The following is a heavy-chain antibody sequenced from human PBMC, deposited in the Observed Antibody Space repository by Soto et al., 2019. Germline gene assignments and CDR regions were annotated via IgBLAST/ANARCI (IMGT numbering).Heavy chain of an antibody. D-gene: IGHD1-26*01. CDR3: AISGRGIYYYYYGMDV. V-gene: IGHV1-69*12. J-gene: IGHJ6*02. CDR2: IIPIFGTA. CDR1: GGTFSSYA. Sequence: QVQLVQSGAAVKKPGSSVKVSCKASGGTFSSYAISWVRQAPGQGLEWMGGIIPIFGTANYAQKFQGRVTITADESTSTAYMELSSLRSEDTAVYYCAISGRGIYYYYYGMDVWGQGTTVTVSS.